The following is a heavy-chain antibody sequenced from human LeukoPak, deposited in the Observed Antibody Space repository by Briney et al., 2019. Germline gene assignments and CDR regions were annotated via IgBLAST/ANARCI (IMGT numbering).Heavy chain of an antibody. Sequence: GGSLRLSCAASGFTFSSYSMNWVRQAPGKGLEGVSSISSSSSYRYYADSVKGRFTISRDNAKNSLYLQMNSLRAEDTAVYYCARVRADDYGDYGPGDYWGQGTLVTVSS. CDR3: ARVRADDYGDYGPGDY. CDR1: GFTFSSYS. J-gene: IGHJ4*02. D-gene: IGHD4-17*01. CDR2: ISSSSSYR. V-gene: IGHV3-21*01.